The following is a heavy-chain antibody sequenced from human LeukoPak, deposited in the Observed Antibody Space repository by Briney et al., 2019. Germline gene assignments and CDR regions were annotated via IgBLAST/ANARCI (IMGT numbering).Heavy chain of an antibody. D-gene: IGHD6-13*01. CDR2: IKQDGSEK. V-gene: IGHV3-7*01. CDR1: GFTFSSYS. Sequence: GGSLRLSCAASGFTFSSYSMNWVRQAPGKGLEWVANIKQDGSEKYYVDSVKGRFTISRDNAKNSLYLQMNSLRAEDTAVYYCASSAIAAAGGEFDYWGQGTLVTVSS. J-gene: IGHJ4*02. CDR3: ASSAIAAAGGEFDY.